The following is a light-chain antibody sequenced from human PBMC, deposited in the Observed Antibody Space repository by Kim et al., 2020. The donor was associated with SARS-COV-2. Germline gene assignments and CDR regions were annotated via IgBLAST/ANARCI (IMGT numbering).Light chain of an antibody. CDR1: QRINYNY. Sequence: EIVLTQSPGTLSLSPGERATLSCRASQRINYNYLAWYQQKPGQAPRLLIYGASTRATGIPDRFSGSGSGTDFTLTVSRLEPEDFAVYYCQQYGGSPLTFGGGTKVDIK. CDR3: QQYGGSPLT. V-gene: IGKV3-20*01. CDR2: GAS. J-gene: IGKJ4*01.